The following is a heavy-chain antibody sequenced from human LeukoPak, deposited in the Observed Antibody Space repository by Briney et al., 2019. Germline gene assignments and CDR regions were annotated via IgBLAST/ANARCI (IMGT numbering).Heavy chain of an antibody. CDR2: ISGSGSST. D-gene: IGHD5-18*01. J-gene: IGHJ4*02. CDR1: GFTFSSYA. Sequence: GGSLRLSCAASGFTFSSYAMSWVRQAPGKGLEWVSAISGSGSSTYYADSVKGRFTISRDNSKNTLYLQMNSLRAEDTAVYYCAKDLIRGYSFRGLFDYWGQGTLVTVSS. CDR3: AKDLIRGYSFRGLFDY. V-gene: IGHV3-23*01.